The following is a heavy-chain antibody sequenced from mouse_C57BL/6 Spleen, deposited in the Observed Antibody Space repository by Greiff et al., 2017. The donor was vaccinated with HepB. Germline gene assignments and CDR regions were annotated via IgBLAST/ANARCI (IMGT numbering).Heavy chain of an antibody. J-gene: IGHJ2*01. CDR3: ASLDSSGYLDY. CDR1: GYTFTSYW. D-gene: IGHD3-2*02. Sequence: QVQLQQPGAELVKPGASVKLSCKASGYTFTSYWMHWVKQRPGQGLEWIGMIHPNSGSTNYNEKFKSKATLTVDKSSSTAYMQLSSLTSEDSAVYYCASLDSSGYLDYWGQGTTLTVSS. V-gene: IGHV1-64*01. CDR2: IHPNSGST.